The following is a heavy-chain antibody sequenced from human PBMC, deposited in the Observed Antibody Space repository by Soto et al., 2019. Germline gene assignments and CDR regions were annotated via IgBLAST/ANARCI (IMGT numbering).Heavy chain of an antibody. J-gene: IGHJ4*02. CDR2: IYWDDDK. Sequence: QITLNESGPTVVRPTEPLTLTCRFSGFSLTTSGVGVGWIRQSPGKAPEWLALIYWDDDKRYSASLKSRLTITKDTSKNQVVLTVSDLDPTDTATYYCAHRVLRTVFGLVTTTAIYFDFWAQGTPVAVSS. CDR3: AHRVLRTVFGLVTTTAIYFDF. V-gene: IGHV2-5*02. D-gene: IGHD3-3*01. CDR1: GFSLTTSGVG.